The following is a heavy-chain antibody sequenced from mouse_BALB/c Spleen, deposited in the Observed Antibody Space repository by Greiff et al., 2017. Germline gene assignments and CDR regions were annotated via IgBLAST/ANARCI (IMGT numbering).Heavy chain of an antibody. D-gene: IGHD1-1*01. CDR3: AASTVVPYWYFDV. CDR2: INPGSGGT. J-gene: IGHJ1*01. Sequence: VQPQQSGAELVRPGTSVKVSCKASGYAFTNYLIEWVKQRPGQGLEWIGVINPGSGGTNYNEKFKGKATLTADKSSSTAYMQLSSLTSDDSAVYFCAASTVVPYWYFDVWGAGTTVTVSS. CDR1: GYAFTNYL. V-gene: IGHV1-54*01.